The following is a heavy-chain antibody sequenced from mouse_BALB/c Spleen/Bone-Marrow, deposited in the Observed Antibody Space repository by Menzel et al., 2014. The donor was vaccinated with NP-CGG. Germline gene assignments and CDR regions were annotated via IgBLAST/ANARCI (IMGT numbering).Heavy chain of an antibody. CDR1: GISITTGNYR. V-gene: IGHV3-5*02. D-gene: IGHD1-1*02. J-gene: IGHJ4*01. Sequence: EVKLQESGPGLMKPSQTVSLTCTVTGISITTGNYRWSWIRQFPGNKLEWIGYIYYSGTITYNPSLTSRTTITRDTSKNQFFLEMNSLTAEDTATYYCARDGNYAMDYWGQGTSVTVSS. CDR3: ARDGNYAMDY. CDR2: IYYSGTI.